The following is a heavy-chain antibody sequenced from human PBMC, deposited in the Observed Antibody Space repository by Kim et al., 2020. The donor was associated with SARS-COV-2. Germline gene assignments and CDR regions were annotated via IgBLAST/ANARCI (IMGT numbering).Heavy chain of an antibody. D-gene: IGHD3-22*01. CDR2: IYHSGST. Sequence: SETLSLTCTVSGYSISSGYYWGWIRQPPGKGLEWIGSIYHSGSTYYNPSLKSRVTISVDTSKNQFSLKLSSVTAADTAVYYCASGLTSGYPHYWGQGTLVTVSS. CDR3: ASGLTSGYPHY. CDR1: GYSISSGYY. V-gene: IGHV4-38-2*02. J-gene: IGHJ4*02.